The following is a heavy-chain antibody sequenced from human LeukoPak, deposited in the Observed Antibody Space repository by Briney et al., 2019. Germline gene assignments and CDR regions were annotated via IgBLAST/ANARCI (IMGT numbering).Heavy chain of an antibody. Sequence: GGSLRLSCAASGFTFNSYAMYWVRQAPGKGLEWVSGIFGSGGSAHYADSVEGRFTISRDNSKNTVYLQMNSLRAEDTAVYYRAKTTTGYSSGRYPGWPADYWGQGALVTVSS. CDR2: IFGSGGSA. CDR3: AKTTTGYSSGRYPGWPADY. J-gene: IGHJ4*02. D-gene: IGHD6-19*01. V-gene: IGHV3-23*01. CDR1: GFTFNSYA.